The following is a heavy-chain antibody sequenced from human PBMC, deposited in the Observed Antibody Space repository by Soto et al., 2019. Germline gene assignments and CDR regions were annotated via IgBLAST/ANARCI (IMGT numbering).Heavy chain of an antibody. V-gene: IGHV3-74*01. J-gene: IGHJ4*02. CDR3: ASETDFSSGLTDY. CDR2: INSDGTTT. D-gene: IGHD3-22*01. Sequence: EVQLVESGGGLVQPGGTLRLSCSASGFSFSRYWMHWVRQVPGRGLQWVSRINSDGTTTDYGDSVKGRFTVSRDNGKSTLYLQMTSLRVEDTSVYYCASETDFSSGLTDYWGQGTLVTVSS. CDR1: GFSFSRYW.